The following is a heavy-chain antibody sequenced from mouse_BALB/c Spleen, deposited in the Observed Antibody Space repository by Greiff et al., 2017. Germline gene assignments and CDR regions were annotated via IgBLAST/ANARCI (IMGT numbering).Heavy chain of an antibody. CDR1: GFTFSSYT. D-gene: IGHD2-10*02. CDR3: TREGYGNPMDY. Sequence: EVKLVESGGGLVKPGGSLKLSCAASGFTFSSYTMSWVRQTPEKRLEWVATISSGGSYTYYPDSVKGRFTISRDNAKNTLYLQMSSLKSEDTAMYYCTREGYGNPMDYWGQGTSVTVSS. CDR2: ISSGGSYT. V-gene: IGHV5-6-4*01. J-gene: IGHJ4*01.